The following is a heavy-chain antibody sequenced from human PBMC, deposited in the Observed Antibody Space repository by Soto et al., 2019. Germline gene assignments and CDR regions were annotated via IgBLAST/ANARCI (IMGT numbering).Heavy chain of an antibody. CDR1: GFNFNSYT. D-gene: IGHD2-15*01. CDR3: ARDCSGSSCYPGMDV. Sequence: GGSLRLSCAASGFNFNSYTINWVRHAPGKRLELLSSISSSGYIFSTYSVSVRFTISRDNAKNSVYLQINSLRAEDTAVYFCARDCSGSSCYPGMDVWGQGPTVTVSS. CDR2: ISSSGYI. V-gene: IGHV3-21*01. J-gene: IGHJ6*02.